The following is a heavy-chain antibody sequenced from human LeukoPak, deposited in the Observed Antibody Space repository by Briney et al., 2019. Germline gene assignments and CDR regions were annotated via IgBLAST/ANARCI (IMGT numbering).Heavy chain of an antibody. CDR1: GYTFTSYY. Sequence: ASVKVSCKASGYTFTSYYMHWVRQAPGQGLEWMGIINPSGGSTSYAQKFQGRVTMTRDMSTSTVYMELSSLRSEDTAVYYCARAYYDSSGSEGGYFDYRGQGTLVTVSS. J-gene: IGHJ4*02. CDR2: INPSGGST. V-gene: IGHV1-46*01. CDR3: ARAYYDSSGSEGGYFDY. D-gene: IGHD3-22*01.